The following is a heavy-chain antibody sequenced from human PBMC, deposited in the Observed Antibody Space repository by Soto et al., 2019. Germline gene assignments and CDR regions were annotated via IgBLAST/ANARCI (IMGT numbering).Heavy chain of an antibody. CDR1: GGSFSGSY. CDR3: ARGDYGDYYY. J-gene: IGHJ4*02. Sequence: XXTLSLPFAVCGGSFSGSYCRWFLQPPGKGLEWIGEINHSGSTNYNPSLNSRVTISVDTSKNQFSLKLSSVTAADTAVYYCARGDYGDYYYWGQGTLVTVSS. D-gene: IGHD4-17*01. CDR2: INHSGST. V-gene: IGHV4-34*01.